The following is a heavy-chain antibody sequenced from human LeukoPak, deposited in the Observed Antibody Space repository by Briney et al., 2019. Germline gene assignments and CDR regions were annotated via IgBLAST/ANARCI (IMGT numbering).Heavy chain of an antibody. Sequence: GRSLRLSCVATGFTFSSFSMHWVRQAPGKGLEWVAVTSYDGSNKYYADSVKGRFTISRDNSKNTLYLQMNSLRTEDTAVYYCAKGRVGANGYYYYGMDVWGQGTTVTVSS. D-gene: IGHD1-26*01. CDR1: GFTFSSFS. CDR2: TSYDGSNK. V-gene: IGHV3-30*18. J-gene: IGHJ6*02. CDR3: AKGRVGANGYYYYGMDV.